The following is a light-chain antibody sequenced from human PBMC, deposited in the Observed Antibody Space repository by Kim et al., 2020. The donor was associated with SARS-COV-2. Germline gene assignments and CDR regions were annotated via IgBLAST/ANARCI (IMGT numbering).Light chain of an antibody. Sequence: GRSITISCTGTNRDVGGYNYVSWYRQHPGKAPKLLIYDVVNRPSGVSDRYARSRSANAASLTISGLQPEDEADYYCSSYTRSTSYVFGTGTKVTVL. CDR2: DVV. V-gene: IGLV2-14*03. CDR1: NRDVGGYNY. J-gene: IGLJ1*01. CDR3: SSYTRSTSYV.